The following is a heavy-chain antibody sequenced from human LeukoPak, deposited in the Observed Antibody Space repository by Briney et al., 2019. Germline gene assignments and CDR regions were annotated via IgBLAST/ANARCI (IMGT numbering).Heavy chain of an antibody. J-gene: IGHJ4*02. CDR2: IDPNSGGT. Sequence: APVKVSCKASGYTFTGYYMHWVRQAPGQGLEWMGWIDPNSGGTNYAQKFQGRVTMTRDTSISTAYMELSRLRSDDTAVYYCARVRMDCSSTSCYSLDYWGQGTLVTVSS. CDR3: ARVRMDCSSTSCYSLDY. D-gene: IGHD2-2*01. V-gene: IGHV1-2*02. CDR1: GYTFTGYY.